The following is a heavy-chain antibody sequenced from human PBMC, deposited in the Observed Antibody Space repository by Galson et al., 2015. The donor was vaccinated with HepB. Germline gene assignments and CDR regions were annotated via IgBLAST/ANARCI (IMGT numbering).Heavy chain of an antibody. CDR2: TYYRSKWYN. CDR3: AREPHAFDI. V-gene: IGHV6-1*01. Sequence: CAISGDSVSRNSGAWNWIRQSLSRGLEWLGRTYYRSKWYNDYAVSVKSRITINADTSKNQFSLQLNSVTPEDTAVYYCAREPHAFDIWGQGTMVTVSS. J-gene: IGHJ3*02. CDR1: GDSVSRNSGA.